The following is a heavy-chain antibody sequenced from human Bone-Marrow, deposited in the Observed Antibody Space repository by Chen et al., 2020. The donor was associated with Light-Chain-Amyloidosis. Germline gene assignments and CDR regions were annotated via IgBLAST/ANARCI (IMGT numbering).Heavy chain of an antibody. J-gene: IGHJ4*02. CDR1: GFTFSDYW. CDR2: IKGDGNTE. CDR3: ARGGAYSTIDY. V-gene: IGHV3-74*01. Sequence: EVQLVESGGDLVQPGGSLRISCEVSGFTFSDYWMHWVRQVPGKGLEWVSRIKGDGNTENYADLGGDGMDPGSLEGRFTISRDNAKNTLYLQMTGLRVEDTAVYYCARGGAYSTIDYWGQGTLVTVSS. D-gene: IGHD4-4*01.